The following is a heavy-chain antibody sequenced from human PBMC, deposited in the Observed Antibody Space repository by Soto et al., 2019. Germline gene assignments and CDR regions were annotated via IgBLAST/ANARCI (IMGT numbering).Heavy chain of an antibody. V-gene: IGHV1-3*01. CDR3: ARVTNIVATIPTFDY. J-gene: IGHJ4*02. CDR1: GYTFTSYA. CDR2: INAGNGNT. Sequence: GASVKVSCKASGYTFTSYAMHWGRQAPGQRLEWMGWINAGNGNTKYSQKFQGRVTITRDTSASTAYMELSSLRSEDTAVYYCARVTNIVATIPTFDYWGQGTLVTVSS. D-gene: IGHD5-12*01.